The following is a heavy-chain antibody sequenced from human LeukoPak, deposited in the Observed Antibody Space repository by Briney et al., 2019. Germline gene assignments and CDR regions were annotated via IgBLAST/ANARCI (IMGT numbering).Heavy chain of an antibody. CDR2: IIPIFGTA. CDR3: ARSGTSGYGDYVGDYYYYMDV. J-gene: IGHJ6*03. V-gene: IGHV1-69*06. D-gene: IGHD4-17*01. Sequence: ASVKVSCKASGGTFSSYAISWVRQAPGQGLEWMGGIIPIFGTANYAQKFQGRVTITADKSTSTAYMELSSLRSEDTAVYYCARSGTSGYGDYVGDYYYYMDVWGKGTTVTVSS. CDR1: GGTFSSYA.